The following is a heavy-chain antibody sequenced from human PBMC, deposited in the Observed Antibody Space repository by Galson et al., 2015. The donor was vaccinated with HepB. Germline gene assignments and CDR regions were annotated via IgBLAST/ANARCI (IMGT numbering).Heavy chain of an antibody. V-gene: IGHV4-4*07. D-gene: IGHD3-10*01. CDR1: GGSISSYY. CDR2: IYTSGST. Sequence: SETLSLTCTVSGGSISSYYWSWIRQPAGKGLEWIGRIYTSGSTNYNPSLKSRVTMSVDTSKNQFSLKLSSVTAADTAVYYCARDFFAQRYGSGSYYPYYFDYWGQGTLVTVSS. J-gene: IGHJ4*02. CDR3: ARDFFAQRYGSGSYYPYYFDY.